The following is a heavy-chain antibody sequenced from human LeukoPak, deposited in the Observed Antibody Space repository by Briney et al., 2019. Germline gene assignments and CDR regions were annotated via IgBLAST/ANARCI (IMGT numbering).Heavy chain of an antibody. CDR1: GFTFTSHA. V-gene: IGHV3-23*01. D-gene: IGHD3-10*01. Sequence: GGSLRLSCAASGFTFTSHAMSWVRQAPAMGLEWVSTINSSGGSTYYADSVKGRFTISRDNSKNTVYLQMNSLRAEDTAVYYCARAMVRGVIARYDYWGQGTLVTVSS. CDR2: INSSGGST. CDR3: ARAMVRGVIARYDY. J-gene: IGHJ4*02.